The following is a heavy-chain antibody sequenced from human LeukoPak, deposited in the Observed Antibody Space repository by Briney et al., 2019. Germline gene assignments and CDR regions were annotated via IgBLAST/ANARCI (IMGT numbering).Heavy chain of an antibody. D-gene: IGHD4/OR15-4a*01. CDR3: ARDAEDPRLW. CDR1: GFTFRSYT. Sequence: GGSLRLSCAGYGFTFRSYTMNWVRQAPGKGLEWVSSISSSSNYIYYADSVKGRFTISRDNAKNSLYLQMNSLRAEDTAVYYCARDAEDPRLWWGQGTLVTVSS. J-gene: IGHJ4*02. V-gene: IGHV3-21*01. CDR2: ISSSSNYI.